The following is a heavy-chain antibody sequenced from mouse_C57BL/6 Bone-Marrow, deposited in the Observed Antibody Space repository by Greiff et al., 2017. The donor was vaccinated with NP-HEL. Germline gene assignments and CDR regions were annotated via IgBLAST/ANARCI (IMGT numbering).Heavy chain of an antibody. CDR1: GYTFTSYT. D-gene: IGHD1-1*01. CDR2: INPSSGYT. J-gene: IGHJ4*01. Sequence: QVQLQQSGAELARPGASVKVSCKASGYTFTSYTMHWVKQRPGQGLEWIGYINPSSGYTKYNQKFKDKATLTADKSSSTAYMQLSSLTSEDSAVYYCAVTYYYGSTPMDYWGQGTSVTVSS. CDR3: AVTYYYGSTPMDY. V-gene: IGHV1-4*01.